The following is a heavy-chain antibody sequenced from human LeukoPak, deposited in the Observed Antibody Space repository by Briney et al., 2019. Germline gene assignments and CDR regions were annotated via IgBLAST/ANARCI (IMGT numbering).Heavy chain of an antibody. J-gene: IGHJ4*02. V-gene: IGHV3-23*01. D-gene: IGHD3-3*01. CDR2: ISGNGGST. Sequence: GGSLRLSCAASGFTFSSYSMSWVRQAPGKGLEWVSDISGNGGSTYYADSVKGRCTISRDNSKNTLDLQMNSLRAEDTAVYYCAKEHYFWGGTTDDWGQGTLVTVSS. CDR3: AKEHYFWGGTTDD. CDR1: GFTFSSYS.